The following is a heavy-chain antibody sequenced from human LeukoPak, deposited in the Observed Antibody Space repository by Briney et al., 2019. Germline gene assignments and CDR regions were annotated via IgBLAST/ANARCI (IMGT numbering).Heavy chain of an antibody. Sequence: GGSLRLSCAASGFTFTSYAMNWVRQAPGKGLEWVSCITTGSSYIYYADSVRGRFSVSRDNAKNSLYLEMNSLRAEDTAVYYCARVEATTARSYYYYYMDVWGKGTTVTVSS. CDR2: ITTGSSYI. J-gene: IGHJ6*03. D-gene: IGHD1-1*01. CDR1: GFTFTSYA. CDR3: ARVEATTARSYYYYYMDV. V-gene: IGHV3-21*06.